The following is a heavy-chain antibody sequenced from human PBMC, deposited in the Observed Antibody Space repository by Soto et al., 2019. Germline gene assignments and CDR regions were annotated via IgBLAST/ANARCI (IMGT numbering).Heavy chain of an antibody. CDR1: GGSISSGGYY. Sequence: SETLSLTCTVSGGSISSGGYYWSWIRQHPGKGLEWIGYIYYSGSTYYNPSLKSRVTISVDTSKNQFSLKLSSVTAADTAVYYCARELVNSYYYMDVWGKGTTVTVSS. V-gene: IGHV4-31*03. J-gene: IGHJ6*03. CDR3: ARELVNSYYYMDV. CDR2: IYYSGST.